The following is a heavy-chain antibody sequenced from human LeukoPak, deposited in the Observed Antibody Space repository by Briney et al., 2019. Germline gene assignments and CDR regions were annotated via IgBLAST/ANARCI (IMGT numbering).Heavy chain of an antibody. CDR2: ISGSGGSA. Sequence: GGSLRLSCAASGFTFSSYAMSWVRQAPGKGLEWVSAISGSGGSAYYADSVKGRFTISRDNSKNTLYLQMNSLRAEHTAVYYCASIAAAGYYYYGMDVWGQGTTVTVSS. CDR1: GFTFSSYA. D-gene: IGHD6-13*01. J-gene: IGHJ6*02. V-gene: IGHV3-23*01. CDR3: ASIAAAGYYYYGMDV.